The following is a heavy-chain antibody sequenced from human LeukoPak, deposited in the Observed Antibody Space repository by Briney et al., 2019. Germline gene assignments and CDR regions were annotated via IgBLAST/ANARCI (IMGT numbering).Heavy chain of an antibody. V-gene: IGHV1-8*02. Sequence: ASVKVSCKASGYTFTSYGISWVRQAPGQGLEWMGWMNPNSGNTGYAQKFQGRVTMTRHTSTSTVYMELSSLRSEDTAVYYCARATFWSGYIDYWGQGTLVTVSS. CDR3: ARATFWSGYIDY. J-gene: IGHJ4*02. D-gene: IGHD3-3*01. CDR2: MNPNSGNT. CDR1: GYTFTSYG.